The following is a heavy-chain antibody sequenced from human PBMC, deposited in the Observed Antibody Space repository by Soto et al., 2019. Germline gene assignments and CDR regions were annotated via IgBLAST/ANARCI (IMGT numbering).Heavy chain of an antibody. V-gene: IGHV3-23*01. CDR3: ASRTSGWYFDY. CDR1: GFTFSSYA. D-gene: IGHD6-19*01. CDR2: ISGSGGST. Sequence: EVQLLESGGGLVQPGGSLRLSCTASGFTFSSYAMNWVRQAPGKGLEWVSVISGSGGSTYYADSVKGRFTISRDNSKNTLYMQINSLRAEDTAVYYCASRTSGWYFDYWGQGTLVTVYS. J-gene: IGHJ4*02.